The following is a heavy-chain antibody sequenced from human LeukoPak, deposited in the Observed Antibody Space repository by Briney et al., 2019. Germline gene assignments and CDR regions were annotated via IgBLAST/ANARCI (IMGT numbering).Heavy chain of an antibody. CDR3: ARGTYALDAFDI. CDR2: ISAYNGNT. D-gene: IGHD1-1*01. V-gene: IGHV1-18*01. J-gene: IGHJ3*02. CDR1: GYTFTSYG. Sequence: ASVKVSCKASGYTFTSYGISWVRQAPGQGLEWMGWISAYNGNTNYAQKLQGRVTMTTDTSTSTAYVELRSLRSDDTAVYYCARGTYALDAFDIWGQGAMVTVSS.